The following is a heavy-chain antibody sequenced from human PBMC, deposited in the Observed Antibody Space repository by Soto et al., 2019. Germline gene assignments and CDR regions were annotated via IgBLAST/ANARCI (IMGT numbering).Heavy chain of an antibody. D-gene: IGHD3-16*02. Sequence: SEQVSRKAPGDTFTSYYLNWVRQAPGQGLEWMGVINPHGGSTKYAQKFQGRVTMTRDTSRSTVYMELRSLRSDDTAIYYCARSSGGNFGIIIEGSNWFDPWGQGTLVTVSS. CDR1: GDTFTSYY. CDR2: INPHGGST. J-gene: IGHJ5*02. CDR3: ARSSGGNFGIIIEGSNWFDP. V-gene: IGHV1-46*01.